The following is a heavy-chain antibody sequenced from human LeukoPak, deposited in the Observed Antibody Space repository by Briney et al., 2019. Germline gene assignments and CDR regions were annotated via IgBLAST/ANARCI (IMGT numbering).Heavy chain of an antibody. CDR1: GFTFSSCS. D-gene: IGHD2-2*01. V-gene: IGHV3-21*01. J-gene: IGHJ4*02. Sequence: GGSLRLSCAASGFTFSSCSMNWVRQAPGKGLEWVSSISSSSSYIYYADSVKGRFTISRDNAKNSLYLQMNSLRAEDTAVYYCARGYQLLPFDYWGQGTLVTVSS. CDR2: ISSSSSYI. CDR3: ARGYQLLPFDY.